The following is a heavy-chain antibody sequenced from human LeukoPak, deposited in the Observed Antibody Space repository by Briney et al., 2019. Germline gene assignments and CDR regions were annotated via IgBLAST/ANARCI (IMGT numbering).Heavy chain of an antibody. CDR1: GFTFSIYD. V-gene: IGHV1-8*01. D-gene: IGHD6-19*01. CDR2: MNPNNGNT. CDR3: ARGLGLAVAGNNWFDP. Sequence: ASVKVSCKASGFTFSIYDINWVRQATGQGLEWMGWMNPNNGNTGYARKFQGRVTMTRNTSISTAYMELSRLRSEDTAVYYCARGLGLAVAGNNWFDPWGQGTLVTVSS. J-gene: IGHJ5*02.